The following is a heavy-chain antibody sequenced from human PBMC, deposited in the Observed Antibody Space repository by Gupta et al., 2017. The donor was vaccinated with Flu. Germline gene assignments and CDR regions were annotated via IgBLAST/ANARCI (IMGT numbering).Heavy chain of an antibody. CDR2: MSTSGSTK. J-gene: IGHJ6*03. V-gene: IGHV3-11*01. CDR3: ARDQIALRFPYYYYYMDV. CDR1: GMNFSDYY. D-gene: IGHD3-16*01. Sequence: QVQLVESGGGFVKPGGALRLSCAASGMNFSDYYMSWIRQAPGKGLEWVSYMSTSGSTKYYADSVKGRLTIFRDDAKKSLYLQMSSLRAEDTAVYYCARDQIALRFPYYYYYMDVWGKGTTVTVSS.